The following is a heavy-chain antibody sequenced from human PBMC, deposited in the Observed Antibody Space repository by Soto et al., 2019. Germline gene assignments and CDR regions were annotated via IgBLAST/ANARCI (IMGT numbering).Heavy chain of an antibody. CDR2: ISSGAAYI. J-gene: IGHJ5*02. CDR1: TFSLYS. D-gene: IGHD1-26*01. V-gene: IGHV3-21*01. CDR3: TRDEGGSYDSWFHP. Sequence: GGSLRLSCNFTFSLYSMNWVRQAPGKGLEWVASISSGAAYIKYADSVQGRFTISGDNAKSSVSLQMSSLRVEDTAVYFCTRDEGGSYDSWFHPWGQGTQVTVSS.